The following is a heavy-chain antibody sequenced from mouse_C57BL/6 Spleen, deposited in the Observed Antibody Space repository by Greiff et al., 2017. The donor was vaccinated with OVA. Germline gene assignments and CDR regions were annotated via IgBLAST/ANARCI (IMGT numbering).Heavy chain of an antibody. J-gene: IGHJ2*01. D-gene: IGHD2-1*01. V-gene: IGHV1-66*01. CDR2: IYPGSGNT. CDR1: GYSFTSYY. CDR3: ARDGNSTFFDY. Sequence: QVQLQQSGPELVKPGASVKISCKASGYSFTSYYIHWVKQRPGQGLEWIGWIYPGSGNTKYNEKFKGKATLTADKSSSTAYMQLSSLTSEDSAVYYCARDGNSTFFDYWGQGTTLTVSS.